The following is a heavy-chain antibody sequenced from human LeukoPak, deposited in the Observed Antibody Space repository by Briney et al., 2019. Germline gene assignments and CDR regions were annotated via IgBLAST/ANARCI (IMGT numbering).Heavy chain of an antibody. V-gene: IGHV1-46*01. D-gene: IGHD3-10*01. CDR1: GYTFTGYY. J-gene: IGHJ5*02. CDR3: ARDEGLWFGELSIGARFDP. CDR2: INPSGGGR. Sequence: GASVKVSCKAPGYTFTGYYMHWVRQAPGQGLEWMGVINPSGGGRTYAQKFQGRVTMTMDMSTSTVYLELSSLRSEDTAVYYCARDEGLWFGELSIGARFDPWGQGTLVTVSS.